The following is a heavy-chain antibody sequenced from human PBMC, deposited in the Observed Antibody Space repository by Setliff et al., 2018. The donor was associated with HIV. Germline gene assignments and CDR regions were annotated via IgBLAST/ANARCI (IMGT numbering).Heavy chain of an antibody. CDR3: AKNPSYYYDTSGKFFDS. D-gene: IGHD3-22*01. V-gene: IGHV3-23*01. J-gene: IGHJ4*02. Sequence: GGSLRLSCAASGFTVSDSAMSWVRQAPGKGLEWVSGISGSGGTTYYADSVRGRLTTSRDNSNNTLYLQMNSLRAEDTAIYYCAKNPSYYYDTSGKFFDSWGQGTLVTVSS. CDR1: GFTVSDSA. CDR2: ISGSGGTT.